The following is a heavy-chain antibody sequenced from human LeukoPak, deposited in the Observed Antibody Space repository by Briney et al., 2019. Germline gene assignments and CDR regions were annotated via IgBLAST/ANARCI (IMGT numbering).Heavy chain of an antibody. CDR2: IWYDGSKK. Sequence: PGGSLRLSCAASGFTFSTYGMHWVRQAPGKGLEWVAVIWYDGSKKYYADSVKSRFTISRDNSKNTLYLEMNRLRVEDTAVYYCARLRWDWGFDYWGQGTLVTVSS. CDR1: GFTFSTYG. V-gene: IGHV3-33*01. D-gene: IGHD3/OR15-3a*01. J-gene: IGHJ4*02. CDR3: ARLRWDWGFDY.